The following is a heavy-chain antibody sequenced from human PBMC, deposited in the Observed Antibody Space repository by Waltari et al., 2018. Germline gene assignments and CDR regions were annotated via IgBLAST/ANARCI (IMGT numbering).Heavy chain of an antibody. V-gene: IGHV3-49*03. J-gene: IGHJ4*02. CDR1: GFTFGDYA. CDR2: IRSKAYGGTT. D-gene: IGHD4-17*01. Sequence: EVQLVESGGGLVQPGRSLRLSCTASGFTFGDYAMSWFRQAPGQGLEWVGLIRSKAYGGTTDYAASVKGRFTISRDDSKRVAYVQMNSLKTEDSALYYCARVRWGLRDVCFDCWGQGTLVTVSS. CDR3: ARVRWGLRDVCFDC.